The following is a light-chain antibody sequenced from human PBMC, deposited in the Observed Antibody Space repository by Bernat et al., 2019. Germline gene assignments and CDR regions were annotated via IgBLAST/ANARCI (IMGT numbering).Light chain of an antibody. CDR3: ASWDSTLKGYV. V-gene: IGLV1-44*01. CDR2: STN. CDR1: SSNIGSDT. J-gene: IGLJ1*01. Sequence: QSVLTQPPSVSATTGQRVTISCSGSSSNIGSDTVNWYHQVPGTAPKLLIYSTNRRPSGVPDRFYGSKSGTSASLAISGLQSEDDGDYYCASWDSTLKGYVFGTGTRIAVL.